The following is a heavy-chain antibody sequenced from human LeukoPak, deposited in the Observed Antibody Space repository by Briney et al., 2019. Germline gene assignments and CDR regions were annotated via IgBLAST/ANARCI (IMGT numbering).Heavy chain of an antibody. CDR3: ARDPGNLGYYVWGSYRLDAFDI. CDR2: ISYDGSNK. V-gene: IGHV3-30-3*01. Sequence: GRSLRLSCAASGFTFSSYAMHWVRQAPGKGLEWVAVISYDGSNKYYADSVKGRFTISRDNSKNTLYLQMNSLRAEDTAVYYCARDPGNLGYYVWGSYRLDAFDIWGQGTMVTVSS. CDR1: GFTFSSYA. D-gene: IGHD3-16*02. J-gene: IGHJ3*02.